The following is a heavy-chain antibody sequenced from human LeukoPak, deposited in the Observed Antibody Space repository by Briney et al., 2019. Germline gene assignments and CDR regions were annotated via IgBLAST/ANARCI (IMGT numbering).Heavy chain of an antibody. V-gene: IGHV1-8*01. CDR3: ARAESKELWFGELSPYYYYYMDV. CDR2: INPNSGNT. Sequence: ASVKVSCKASGYIFTSFEVHWVRQAPGQGLEWMGWINPNSGNTEYAQRFQGRVTLTRDTSISTAYMELSSLRSEDTAVYYCARAESKELWFGELSPYYYYYMDVWGKGTTVTVSS. D-gene: IGHD3-10*01. CDR1: GYIFTSFE. J-gene: IGHJ6*03.